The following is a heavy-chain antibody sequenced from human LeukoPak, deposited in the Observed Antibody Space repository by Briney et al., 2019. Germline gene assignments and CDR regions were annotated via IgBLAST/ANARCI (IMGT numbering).Heavy chain of an antibody. V-gene: IGHV3-30*02. D-gene: IGHD2-2*01. Sequence: GGSLRLSCAASGFTFSSYGMHWVRQAPGKWLEWVAFIRYDGSNKYYADSVKGRFTISRDNSKNTLYLQMNSLRAEDTAVYYCAKDLGDIVVVPAAIPYGAFDIWGQGTMVTVSS. CDR2: IRYDGSNK. CDR1: GFTFSSYG. J-gene: IGHJ3*02. CDR3: AKDLGDIVVVPAAIPYGAFDI.